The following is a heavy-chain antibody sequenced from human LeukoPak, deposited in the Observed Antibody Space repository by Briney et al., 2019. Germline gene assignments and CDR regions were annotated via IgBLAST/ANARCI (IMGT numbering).Heavy chain of an antibody. CDR3: AKPNSGYTAFHI. CDR2: ISGSGGST. CDR1: GFTFRSYA. J-gene: IGHJ3*02. Sequence: GGSLRLSCATSGFTFRSYAMSWVRQAPGKGLEWVSAISGSGGSTYDADSVKGRFTISRDNSKNTLFLQMNSLRAEDTAVYYCAKPNSGYTAFHIWGQGTMSPSLQ. D-gene: IGHD3-22*01. V-gene: IGHV3-23*01.